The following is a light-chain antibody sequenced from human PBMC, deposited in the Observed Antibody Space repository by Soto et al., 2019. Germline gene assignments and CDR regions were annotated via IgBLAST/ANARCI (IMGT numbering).Light chain of an antibody. CDR1: ASNVGSTY. J-gene: IGLJ2*01. CDR2: KNN. CDR3: ASWDNDLNGPI. Sequence: QSVLTQPPSASGTPGQRVSISCSGSASNVGSTYVFWYQQVPGTAPTLLIYKNNQRPSGVSDRFSGSKSGTSASLAISGRRVDDAAEYYCASWDNDLNGPIFCGGTQLTVL. V-gene: IGLV1-47*01.